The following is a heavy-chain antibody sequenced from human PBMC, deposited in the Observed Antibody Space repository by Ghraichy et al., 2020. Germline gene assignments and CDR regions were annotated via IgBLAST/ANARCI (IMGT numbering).Heavy chain of an antibody. CDR2: ISGSGGST. V-gene: IGHV3-23*01. D-gene: IGHD3-9*01. Sequence: GGSLRLSCAASGFTFSSYAMSWVRQAPGKGLEWVSAISGSGGSTYYADSVKGRFTISRDNSKNTLYLQMNSLRAEDTAVYYCAKVLTAVYATSHYYYYYGMDVWGQGTTVSVSS. CDR1: GFTFSSYA. CDR3: AKVLTAVYATSHYYYYYGMDV. J-gene: IGHJ6*02.